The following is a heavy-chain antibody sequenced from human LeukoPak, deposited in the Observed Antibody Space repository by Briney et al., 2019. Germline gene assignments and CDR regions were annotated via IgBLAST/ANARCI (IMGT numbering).Heavy chain of an antibody. CDR3: ARDVFRYSGSDSSRYYYHYYGMDV. CDR2: IWYDGSKK. CDR1: GFTFSNYD. J-gene: IGHJ6*02. Sequence: PGGSLRLSCAASGFTFSNYDMHWVRQAPGKGLEWVAVIWYDGSKKYYADSVKGRFTISRDNSKNTLYLQMNSLRAEDTAVYYCARDVFRYSGSDSSRYYYHYYGMDVWGQGTTVTVSS. V-gene: IGHV3-33*01. D-gene: IGHD5-12*01.